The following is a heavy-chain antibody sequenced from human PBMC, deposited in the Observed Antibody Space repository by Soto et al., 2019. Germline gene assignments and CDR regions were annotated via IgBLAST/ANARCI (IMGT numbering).Heavy chain of an antibody. Sequence: QVQLQESGPGLVKPSQTLSLTCTVSGGSISSGDYYWSWIRQPPGKGLEWIGYIYYSGSTYYNPSLKSRVTISVDTSKSQFSLKLSSVTAADTAVYYCARAWGSGPSAFDIWGQGTMVTVSS. CDR3: ARAWGSGPSAFDI. J-gene: IGHJ3*02. V-gene: IGHV4-30-4*01. D-gene: IGHD2-15*01. CDR1: GGSISSGDYY. CDR2: IYYSGST.